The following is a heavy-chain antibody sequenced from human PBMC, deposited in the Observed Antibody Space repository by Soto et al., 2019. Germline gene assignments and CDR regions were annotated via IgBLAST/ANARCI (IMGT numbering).Heavy chain of an antibody. V-gene: IGHV3-23*01. CDR3: AKDHLYYYGSGSQAGYFDY. CDR1: GFTFSSYA. D-gene: IGHD3-10*01. Sequence: GGSLRLSCAASGFTFSSYAMSWVRQAPGKGLEWVSAISGSGGSTYYADSVKGRFTISRDNSKNTLYLQMNSLRAEDTAVYYCAKDHLYYYGSGSQAGYFDYWGQGTLVTVSS. CDR2: ISGSGGST. J-gene: IGHJ4*02.